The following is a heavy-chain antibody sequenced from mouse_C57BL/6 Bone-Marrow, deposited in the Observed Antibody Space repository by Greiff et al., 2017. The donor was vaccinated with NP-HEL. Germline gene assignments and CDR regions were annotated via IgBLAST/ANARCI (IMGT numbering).Heavy chain of an antibody. V-gene: IGHV1-5*01. D-gene: IGHD1-1*01. Sequence: VQLQQSGTVLARPGASVKMSCKTSGYTFTSYWMHWVKQRPGQGLEWIGAIYPGNSDTSYNQKFKGKAKLTAVTSASTAYMELSSLTNEDSAVYYCTFDTTVVEGFAYWGQGTLVTVSA. CDR1: GYTFTSYW. J-gene: IGHJ3*01. CDR2: IYPGNSDT. CDR3: TFDTTVVEGFAY.